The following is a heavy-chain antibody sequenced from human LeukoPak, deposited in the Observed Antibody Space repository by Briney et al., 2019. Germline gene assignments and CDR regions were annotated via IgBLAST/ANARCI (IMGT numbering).Heavy chain of an antibody. Sequence: SETLFLTCTVSGGSISSYYWSWIRQPPGKGVEWIGYIYYSGSTNYNPSPKSRVTISVDTSKNQFSLKLSSVTAADTAVYYCARWGRQLPPQRAFDIWGQGTMVTVSS. J-gene: IGHJ3*02. V-gene: IGHV4-59*12. CDR1: GGSISSYY. D-gene: IGHD6-6*01. CDR3: ARWGRQLPPQRAFDI. CDR2: IYYSGST.